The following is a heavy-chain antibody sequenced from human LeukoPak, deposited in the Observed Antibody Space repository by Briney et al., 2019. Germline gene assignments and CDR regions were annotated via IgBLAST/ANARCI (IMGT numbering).Heavy chain of an antibody. CDR2: ISYDGSNK. Sequence: GGSLRLSCAASGFTFSDYAMSWVRQAPGKGLEWVAVISYDGSNKYYADSVKGRFTISRDNSKNTLYLQMNSLRAEDTAVYYCARDRNWNGLYYGMDVWGKGTTVTVSS. CDR1: GFTFSDYA. J-gene: IGHJ6*04. D-gene: IGHD1-1*01. CDR3: ARDRNWNGLYYGMDV. V-gene: IGHV3-30*04.